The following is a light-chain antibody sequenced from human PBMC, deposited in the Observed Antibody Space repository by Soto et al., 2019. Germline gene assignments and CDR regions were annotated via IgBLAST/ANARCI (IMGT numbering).Light chain of an antibody. CDR2: YMS. V-gene: IGKV3-11*01. J-gene: IGKJ1*01. Sequence: EIVLTQSPATLSSSPGETATLSCRASQYVGTRLAWYQHKPGRAPRLLIYYMSKRATGIPARFSGSGSGTDFTLTISSLAPEDFAIYYCHQRQSWPRTFGQGTKVEIK. CDR3: HQRQSWPRT. CDR1: QYVGTR.